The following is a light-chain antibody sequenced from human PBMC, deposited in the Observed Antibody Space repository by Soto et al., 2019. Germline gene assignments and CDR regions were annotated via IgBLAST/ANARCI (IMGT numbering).Light chain of an antibody. CDR1: QNINNY. Sequence: DVQMTQPPSSLSASVGDRVTITCQASQNINNYLNWYQQKPGRAPKLLIYDASNLEAGVPSRFRGSGSGTDFTFTISRLQPEDIATYYCQQYENRPTFGQGARLEIK. J-gene: IGKJ5*01. CDR2: DAS. CDR3: QQYENRPT. V-gene: IGKV1-33*01.